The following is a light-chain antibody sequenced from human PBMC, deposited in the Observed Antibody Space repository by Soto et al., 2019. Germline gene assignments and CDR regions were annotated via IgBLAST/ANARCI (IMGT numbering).Light chain of an antibody. CDR2: GNS. CDR1: SSNIGAGYD. J-gene: IGLJ3*02. Sequence: QSALTQPPSVSGAPGQRVTISCTGSSSNIGAGYDVHWYQQLPGTVPKLLIYGNSNRPSGVPDRFSGSKSGTSASLAITGLQAEDEADYYCHSYDSSLSGLVFGGGTKLTVL. CDR3: HSYDSSLSGLV. V-gene: IGLV1-40*01.